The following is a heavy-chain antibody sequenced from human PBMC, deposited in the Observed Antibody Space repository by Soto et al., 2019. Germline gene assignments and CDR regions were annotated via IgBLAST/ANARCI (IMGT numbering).Heavy chain of an antibody. D-gene: IGHD2-2*01. J-gene: IGHJ6*02. Sequence: PSETLSLTCAVSGGSVSSTNWWTWVRQSPGKGLEWIGEIYHSGTATYNPSLRGRVTISVDKPNNQFSLKMRYMTAADTAVYYCARGPNIVLVPAAMFIYYYYGMDVWGQGTTVTVSS. CDR2: IYHSGTA. CDR1: GGSVSSTNW. V-gene: IGHV4-4*02. CDR3: ARGPNIVLVPAAMFIYYYYGMDV.